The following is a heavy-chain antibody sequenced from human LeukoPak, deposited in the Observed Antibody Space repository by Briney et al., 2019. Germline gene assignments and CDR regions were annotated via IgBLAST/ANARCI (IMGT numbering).Heavy chain of an antibody. Sequence: GGSLRLSCAASGFTFSDYYMSWIRQAPGKGLEWVSYISSSGSTIYYADSVKGRFTISRDNAKNSLYLQMNSLSAEDTAVYYCARDAYYYYDSSGAIGYWGQGTLVTVSS. J-gene: IGHJ4*02. D-gene: IGHD3-22*01. CDR1: GFTFSDYY. CDR3: ARDAYYYYDSSGAIGY. CDR2: ISSSGSTI. V-gene: IGHV3-11*01.